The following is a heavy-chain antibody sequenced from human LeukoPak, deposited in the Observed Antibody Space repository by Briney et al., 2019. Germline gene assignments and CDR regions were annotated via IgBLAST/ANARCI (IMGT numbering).Heavy chain of an antibody. V-gene: IGHV3-11*04. D-gene: IGHD5-18*01. CDR3: ARPYGLWFVYYYMDV. CDR1: GFTFSDYY. J-gene: IGHJ6*03. Sequence: PGGSLRLSCAASGFTFSDYYMSWIRQAPGKGLEWVSYISSSGSTIYYADSVKGRFTISRDNSKNTLYLQMNSLRAEDTAVYYCARPYGLWFVYYYMDVWGKGTTVTVSS. CDR2: ISSSGSTI.